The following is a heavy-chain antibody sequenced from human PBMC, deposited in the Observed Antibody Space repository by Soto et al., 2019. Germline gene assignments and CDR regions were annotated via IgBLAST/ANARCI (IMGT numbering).Heavy chain of an antibody. CDR3: ARVTITMVRGVIYSDAFDI. CDR1: CGSVISGSYY. J-gene: IGHJ3*02. CDR2: IYYSGST. V-gene: IGHV4-61*01. Sequence: SETLSLTCTFSCGSVISGSYYWSWIRQPPGKGLEWIGYIYYSGSTNYNPSLKSRVTISVDTSKNQFSLKLSSVTAADTAVYYCARVTITMVRGVIYSDAFDIWGQGTMVTVSS. D-gene: IGHD3-10*01.